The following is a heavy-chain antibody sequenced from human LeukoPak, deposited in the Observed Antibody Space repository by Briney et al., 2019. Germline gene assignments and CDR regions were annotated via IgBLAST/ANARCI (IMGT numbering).Heavy chain of an antibody. CDR2: INNDGSST. CDR1: GFTFSSYA. D-gene: IGHD3-16*01. J-gene: IGHJ4*02. Sequence: GGSLRLSCAASGFTFSSYAMSWVRQAPGKGLEWVSHINNDGSSTTYADSVKGRFTISKDDAKNTVYLQMNSLRVEDTAVYYCAAWGVFDYWGQGTRVTVSS. CDR3: AAWGVFDY. V-gene: IGHV3-74*01.